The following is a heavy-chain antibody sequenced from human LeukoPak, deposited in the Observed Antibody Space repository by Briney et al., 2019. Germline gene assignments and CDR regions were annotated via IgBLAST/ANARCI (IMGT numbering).Heavy chain of an antibody. J-gene: IGHJ4*02. CDR1: GFNFSTYW. CDR3: ARIFDSSGYYYPGSLDY. D-gene: IGHD3-22*01. CDR2: IKQDGSEK. Sequence: GGSLRLSCTASGFNFSTYWMNWVRQSPGKGLEWVANIKQDGSEKYYVDSVKGRFTISRDNAKNSLYLQMNSLRADDTAVYYCARIFDSSGYYYPGSLDYWGQGTPVAVSS. V-gene: IGHV3-7*01.